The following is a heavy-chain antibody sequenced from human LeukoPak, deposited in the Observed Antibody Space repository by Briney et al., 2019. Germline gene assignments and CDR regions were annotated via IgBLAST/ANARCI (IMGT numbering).Heavy chain of an antibody. V-gene: IGHV3-9*01. CDR2: ISWHSGSI. Sequence: GGSLRLSCAASGFTFDDYAMHWVRQAPGKGLEWVSGISWHSGSIGYADSVKGRFTISRDNAKNSLYLQMNSLRAEDTALYYCAKDGSRCSSTSCYLVEDDAFDIWGQGTMVTVSS. D-gene: IGHD2-2*01. CDR1: GFTFDDYA. J-gene: IGHJ3*02. CDR3: AKDGSRCSSTSCYLVEDDAFDI.